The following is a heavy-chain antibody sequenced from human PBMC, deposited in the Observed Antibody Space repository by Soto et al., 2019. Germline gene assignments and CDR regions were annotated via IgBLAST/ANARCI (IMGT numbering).Heavy chain of an antibody. Sequence: QVQLVQSGAEVKKPGASVKVSCKASGYTFTSYYMHWVRQAPGQGLEWMGIINPSGGSTSYAQKFQGRGTMTRDTSTSTGYMELSSLRSEDTAVYYCARVSPSDTRYGYVGNNWFDPWGQGTLVTVSS. CDR2: INPSGGST. V-gene: IGHV1-46*03. J-gene: IGHJ5*02. CDR3: ARVSPSDTRYGYVGNNWFDP. D-gene: IGHD5-18*01. CDR1: GYTFTSYY.